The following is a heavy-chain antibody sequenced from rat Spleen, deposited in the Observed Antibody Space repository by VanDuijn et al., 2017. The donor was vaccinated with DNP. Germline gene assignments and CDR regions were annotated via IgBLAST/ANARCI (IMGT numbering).Heavy chain of an antibody. D-gene: IGHD1-11*01. Sequence: EVQLQESGPGLVKPSQSLSLTCSVTGYSITSNYWGWIRKFPGNKMEWIGHISYSGSTSYNPSLKSRISIIRDTSKNQFFLQLNSVTPEDTATYYCVLGYGGSYHWFAYWGQGTLVTVSS. CDR1: GYSITSNY. CDR3: VLGYGGSYHWFAY. J-gene: IGHJ3*01. CDR2: ISYSGST. V-gene: IGHV3-1*01.